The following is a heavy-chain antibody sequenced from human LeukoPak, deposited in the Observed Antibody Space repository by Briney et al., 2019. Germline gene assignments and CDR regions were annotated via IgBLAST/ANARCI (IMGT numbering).Heavy chain of an antibody. J-gene: IGHJ3*02. CDR3: ASGVGEFFPDAFNI. CDR1: GGSFSDYS. D-gene: IGHD3-10*01. V-gene: IGHV4-34*01. Sequence: SETLSLTCAVFGGSFSDYSWTWIRQTPGKGLEWIGEINHRGGTNYNPSLKSRLTISVDTSKNQFSLNLASVTAADTAVYYCASGVGEFFPDAFNIWGQGTMVGVFS. CDR2: INHRGGT.